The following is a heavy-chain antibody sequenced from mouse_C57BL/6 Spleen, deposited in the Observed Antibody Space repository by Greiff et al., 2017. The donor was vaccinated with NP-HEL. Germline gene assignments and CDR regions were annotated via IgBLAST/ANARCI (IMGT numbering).Heavy chain of an antibody. D-gene: IGHD3-3*01. CDR2: IRRKSSNYAT. Sequence: EVQLVESGGGLVQPKGSLKLSCAASGFTFNTYAMHWVRQAPGKGLEWVARIRRKSSNYATYYADSVKDRFTISRDDSQSMLYLQMNNLKTEDTAMYYCVREGDGIYAMDYWGQGTSVTVSS. J-gene: IGHJ4*01. CDR1: GFTFNTYA. V-gene: IGHV10-3*01. CDR3: VREGDGIYAMDY.